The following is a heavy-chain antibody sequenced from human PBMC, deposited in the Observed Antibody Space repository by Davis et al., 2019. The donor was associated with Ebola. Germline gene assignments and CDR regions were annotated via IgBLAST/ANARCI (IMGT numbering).Heavy chain of an antibody. D-gene: IGHD3-10*01. CDR1: GFTFDDYA. J-gene: IGHJ6*03. Sequence: PGGPLRLSCAASGFTFDDYAMHWVRQAPGKGLEWVSGISWNSGSIGYADSVKGRFTISRDNAKNTLYLQMNSLRAEDTAVYYCARGPVVRGSQGYYYYYMDVWGKGTTVTVSS. V-gene: IGHV3-9*01. CDR3: ARGPVVRGSQGYYYYYMDV. CDR2: ISWNSGSI.